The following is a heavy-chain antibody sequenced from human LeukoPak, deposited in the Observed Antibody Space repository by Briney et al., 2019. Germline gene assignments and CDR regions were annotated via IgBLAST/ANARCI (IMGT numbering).Heavy chain of an antibody. V-gene: IGHV1-46*01. CDR2: VYTDGGTI. CDR3: ATEAPGSYRFDN. Sequence: ASVKVSCKASGHIFTNYHLHWVRLAPGRGLEWMGAVYTDGGTITNTRSFQDRVTMTRDVSTRRVYMELSSLNSEDTAVYYCATEAPGSYRFDNWGQEILVTVSS. J-gene: IGHJ4*02. CDR1: GHIFTNYH. D-gene: IGHD3-10*01.